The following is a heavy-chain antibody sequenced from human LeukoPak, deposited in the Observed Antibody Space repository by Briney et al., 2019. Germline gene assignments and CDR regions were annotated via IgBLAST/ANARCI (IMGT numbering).Heavy chain of an antibody. CDR3: ARGRGAVAGKDY. CDR2: MNPNSGDA. V-gene: IGHV1-8*01. Sequence: GASVKVSFKASGYTFTSFDINWVRQATGQGLELVGWMNPNSGDAGSVQKFQGRVTMTKNTAISTAYMELSSLSSEDTAVYYCARGRGAVAGKDYWGQGTLVTVST. J-gene: IGHJ4*02. D-gene: IGHD6-19*01. CDR1: GYTFTSFD.